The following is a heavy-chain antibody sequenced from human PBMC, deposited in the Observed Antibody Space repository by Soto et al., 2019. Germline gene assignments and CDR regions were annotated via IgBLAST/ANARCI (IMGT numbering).Heavy chain of an antibody. CDR3: ARRLARGVIGWFDP. CDR2: LYYTGRT. V-gene: IGHV4-39*02. CDR1: GGSISSGTYY. D-gene: IGHD3-10*01. Sequence: PSETLSLTCTVSGGSISSGTYYWGWIRQPPGKGLEWIGSLYYTGRTYHSPSLKSRVTISVDTSKNHFSLNLTSVTAADTAVYYCARRLARGVIGWFDPWGQGTLVTVSS. J-gene: IGHJ5*02.